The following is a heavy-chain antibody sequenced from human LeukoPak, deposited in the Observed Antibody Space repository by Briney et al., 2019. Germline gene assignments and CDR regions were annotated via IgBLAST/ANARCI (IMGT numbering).Heavy chain of an antibody. Sequence: GEPLKISCQTSGYNFFSNYWIAWVRQMPGKGLEWVGMVYPLDSDTRYSPSFQGQVTFSADKSTNTAYLQWSSLKASDTAMYYCVRRLTMSHSGGDWFDPWGQGTLVTVSS. CDR2: VYPLDSDT. CDR1: GYNFFSNYW. CDR3: VRRLTMSHSGGDWFDP. V-gene: IGHV5-51*01. J-gene: IGHJ5*02. D-gene: IGHD4/OR15-4a*01.